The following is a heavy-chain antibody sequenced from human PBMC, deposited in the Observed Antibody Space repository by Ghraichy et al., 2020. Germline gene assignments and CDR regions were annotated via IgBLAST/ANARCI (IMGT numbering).Heavy chain of an antibody. CDR3: VRLSVAFGEFNFDD. CDR2: IYRDDAT. D-gene: IGHD3-10*01. Sequence: GGSLRLSCAASGFIVSSHHLSWVRQAPGKGLEWVSVIYRDDATNHADSVKGRVTISRDNTKNTLYLQMNSLTAKDTAVYYCVRLSVAFGEFNFDDWGQGTLVTVSS. J-gene: IGHJ4*02. CDR1: GFIVSSHH. V-gene: IGHV3-66*04.